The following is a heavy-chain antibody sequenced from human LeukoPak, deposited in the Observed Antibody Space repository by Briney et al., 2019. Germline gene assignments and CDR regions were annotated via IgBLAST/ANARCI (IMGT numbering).Heavy chain of an antibody. CDR1: GGTFSSYA. V-gene: IGHV1-69*05. D-gene: IGHD2-21*01. J-gene: IGHJ4*02. Sequence: SVKVSCKASGGTFSSYAISWVRQAPGQGLEWMGGITPIFGTANYAQKFQGRVTITTDESTSTAYMELSSLRSEDTAVYYCARPIVVGGGFDYWGQGTLVTVSS. CDR3: ARPIVVGGGFDY. CDR2: ITPIFGTA.